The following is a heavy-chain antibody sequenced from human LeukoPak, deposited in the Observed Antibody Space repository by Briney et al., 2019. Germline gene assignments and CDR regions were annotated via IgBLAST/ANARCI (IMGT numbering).Heavy chain of an antibody. D-gene: IGHD6-6*01. J-gene: IGHJ4*02. CDR1: GSTFSDYW. Sequence: GGSLRLSCTASGSTFSDYWMTWVRQAPGKGPEWVANIKQDGSQRYYVDSVRGRFTISRDNAKNSLFLQMNGLRAEDTAVYYCARRGGSSSRRSPIDYWGQGTLVTVSS. CDR3: ARRGGSSSRRSPIDY. V-gene: IGHV3-7*01. CDR2: IKQDGSQR.